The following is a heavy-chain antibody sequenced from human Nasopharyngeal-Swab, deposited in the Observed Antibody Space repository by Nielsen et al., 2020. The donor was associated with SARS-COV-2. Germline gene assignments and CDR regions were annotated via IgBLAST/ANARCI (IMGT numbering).Heavy chain of an antibody. CDR3: ARVTWQLVGYYYYYGMDV. D-gene: IGHD1-26*01. V-gene: IGHV1-18*01. Sequence: ASVKVSCKASGYTFTSYGISWVRQAPGQGLEWMGWISIYNGNTNYAQKLQGRVTMTTDTSTNTAYMELRSLRSDDTAVYYCARVTWQLVGYYYYYGMDVWGQGATVTVSS. J-gene: IGHJ6*02. CDR1: GYTFTSYG. CDR2: ISIYNGNT.